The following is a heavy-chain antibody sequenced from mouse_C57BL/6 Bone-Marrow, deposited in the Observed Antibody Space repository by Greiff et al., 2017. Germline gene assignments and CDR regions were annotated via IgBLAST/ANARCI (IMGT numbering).Heavy chain of an antibody. CDR1: GYTFTSYC. J-gene: IGHJ3*01. V-gene: IGHV1-50*01. D-gene: IGHD1-1*02. CDR3: AFIWSFAY. Sequence: VQLQQPGAELVKPGASVKLSCKASGYTFTSYCMQWVQQRPGQGLEWIGEFDPSASYPNYNQTVKGKATLTVDTSSSTAYLQLSSLTYEDSSVYYYAFIWSFAYWGQGTLVTVSA. CDR2: FDPSASYP.